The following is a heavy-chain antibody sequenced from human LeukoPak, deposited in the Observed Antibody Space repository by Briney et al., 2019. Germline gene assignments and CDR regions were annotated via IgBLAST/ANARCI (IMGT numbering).Heavy chain of an antibody. Sequence: PGGSLRLSCAASGFTFSSYSMNWVRQAPGKGLEWVSSISSSSSYIYYADSVKGRFTLSRDTAKSSLYLQMNSLRAEDTALYYCARDSRYFGVSYFDYWGQGTLVTVSS. D-gene: IGHD3-3*01. CDR2: ISSSSSYI. CDR1: GFTFSSYS. V-gene: IGHV3-21*04. J-gene: IGHJ4*02. CDR3: ARDSRYFGVSYFDY.